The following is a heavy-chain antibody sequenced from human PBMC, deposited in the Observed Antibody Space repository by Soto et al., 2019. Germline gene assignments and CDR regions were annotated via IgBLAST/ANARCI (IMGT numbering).Heavy chain of an antibody. J-gene: IGHJ5*02. CDR1: GYTFTSYD. Sequence: QVRLVQSGVEVKKPGASVKVSCKASGYTFTSYDINWVRQATGQGLEWMGWMNPNSGNTGYAQKFQGRVTMTRNTSISTAYMELSSLRSEDTAVYYCARERAAAGSNRFDPWGQGTLVIVSS. CDR2: MNPNSGNT. D-gene: IGHD6-13*01. V-gene: IGHV1-8*01. CDR3: ARERAAAGSNRFDP.